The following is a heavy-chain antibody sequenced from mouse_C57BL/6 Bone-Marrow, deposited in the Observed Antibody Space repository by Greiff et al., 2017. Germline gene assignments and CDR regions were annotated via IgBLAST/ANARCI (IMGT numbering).Heavy chain of an antibody. V-gene: IGHV5-9-1*02. D-gene: IGHD6-1*01. CDR1: GFTFSSYA. CDR2: ISSGGDYI. Sequence: EVQGVESGEGLVKPGGSLKLSCAASGFTFSSYAMSWVRQTPEKRLEWVAYISSGGDYIYYADTVKGRFTISRDNARNTLYLQMSSLKSEDTAMYYCTRGGPGDLALYAMDYWGQGTSVTVSS. J-gene: IGHJ4*01. CDR3: TRGGPGDLALYAMDY.